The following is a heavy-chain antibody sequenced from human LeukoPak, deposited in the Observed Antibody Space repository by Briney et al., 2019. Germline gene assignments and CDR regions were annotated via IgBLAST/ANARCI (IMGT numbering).Heavy chain of an antibody. CDR2: INHSGST. Sequence: SETLSLTCAVYGGSFSGYYWSWIRQPPGKGLEWIGEINHSGSTNYNPSLKSRVTISVDTSKNQFSPKLSSVTAADTAVYYCARIPCSGGSCYSIYYYYYMDVWGKGTTVTISS. V-gene: IGHV4-34*01. CDR3: ARIPCSGGSCYSIYYYYYMDV. CDR1: GGSFSGYY. D-gene: IGHD2-15*01. J-gene: IGHJ6*03.